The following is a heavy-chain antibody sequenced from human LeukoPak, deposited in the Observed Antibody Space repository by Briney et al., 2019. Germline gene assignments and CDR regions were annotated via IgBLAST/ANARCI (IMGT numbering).Heavy chain of an antibody. CDR2: FDPEHGKT. J-gene: IGHJ3*02. Sequence: ASVKVSCNVSGYTLTELSMHWVRRAPGKGLEWMGGFDPEHGKTIYAQKFQGRVTMTGDTSTNAAYMELSSLRSEDTAVYYCAPWGSAAFDIWGQGTMVTVSS. CDR3: APWGSAAFDI. CDR1: GYTLTELS. V-gene: IGHV1-24*01. D-gene: IGHD3-10*01.